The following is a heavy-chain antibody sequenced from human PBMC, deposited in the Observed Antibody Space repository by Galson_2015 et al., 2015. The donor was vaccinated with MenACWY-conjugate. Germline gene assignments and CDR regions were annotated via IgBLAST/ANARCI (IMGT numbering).Heavy chain of an antibody. V-gene: IGHV1-3*01. CDR2: INAGNGNT. J-gene: IGHJ5*02. Sequence: SVKVSCKASGYTFTNYAIHWVRQAPGQRLEWMGWINAGNGNTKYSQKFQGRVTISRDTSASTAYMGLSSLRSEDTAVYYCARDYWIGTNWFDPWGQGTLVTVSS. CDR3: ARDYWIGTNWFDP. D-gene: IGHD1-1*01. CDR1: GYTFTNYA.